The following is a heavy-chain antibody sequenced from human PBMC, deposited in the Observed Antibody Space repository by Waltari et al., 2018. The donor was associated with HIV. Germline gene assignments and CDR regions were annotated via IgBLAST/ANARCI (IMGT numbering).Heavy chain of an antibody. CDR1: GFTVSSNY. CDR2: IYSGGST. Sequence: EVQLVESGGGLIQPGGSLRLSCAASGFTVSSNYMSWVRQAPGKGLEWVSVIYSGGSTYYADSVKGRFTISRDNSKNTLYLQMDSLRAEDTAVYYCARDSRDGDPLYFAYWGQGTLVTVSS. V-gene: IGHV3-53*01. CDR3: ARDSRDGDPLYFAY. D-gene: IGHD4-17*01. J-gene: IGHJ4*01.